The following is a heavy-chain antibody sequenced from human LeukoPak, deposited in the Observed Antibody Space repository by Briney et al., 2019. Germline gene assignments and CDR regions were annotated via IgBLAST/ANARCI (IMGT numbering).Heavy chain of an antibody. CDR2: IYYSGST. CDR3: ARLWRRYSYCYGYYYYGMDV. CDR1: GGSISSYD. J-gene: IGHJ6*02. D-gene: IGHD5-18*01. Sequence: SETLSLTCTVSGGSISSYDWSWIRQPPGKGLEWIGYIYYSGSTNYNPSLKSRVTISVDTSKNQFSLKLSSVTAADTAVYYCARLWRRYSYCYGYYYYGMDVWGQGTTVTVSS. V-gene: IGHV4-59*08.